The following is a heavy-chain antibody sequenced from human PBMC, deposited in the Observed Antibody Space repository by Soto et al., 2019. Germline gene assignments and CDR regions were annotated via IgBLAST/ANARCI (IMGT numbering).Heavy chain of an antibody. V-gene: IGHV4-39*01. D-gene: IGHD3-10*01. J-gene: IGHJ4*02. Sequence: QLQLQESGPGLVKPSETLSLTCTVSGGSISSSSYYWGWIRQPPGKGLEWIGSIYYSGSTYYNPSLKSRVTISVDTSKNQFSLKLSSVTAADTAVYYCARHRLFMVRGVTPHLYYFDYWGQGTLVTVSS. CDR3: ARHRLFMVRGVTPHLYYFDY. CDR1: GGSISSSSYY. CDR2: IYYSGST.